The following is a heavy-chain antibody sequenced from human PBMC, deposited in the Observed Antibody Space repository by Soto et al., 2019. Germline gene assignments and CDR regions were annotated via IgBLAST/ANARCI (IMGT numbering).Heavy chain of an antibody. CDR1: GFVFTNFW. V-gene: IGHV3-74*01. J-gene: IGHJ4*02. D-gene: IGHD6-13*01. Sequence: SGEASGFVFTNFWMHWVRHVPGKGLVWVARIDTSGHSTNYAESVKGRFTISRDNAKNTVSLQMNSLRVEDTGVYYCAKDSWYFDLWSQGSQVTVSS. CDR3: AKDSWYFDL. CDR2: IDTSGHST.